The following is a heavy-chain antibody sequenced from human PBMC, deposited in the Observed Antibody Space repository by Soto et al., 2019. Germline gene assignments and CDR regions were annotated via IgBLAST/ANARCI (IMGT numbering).Heavy chain of an antibody. CDR1: GYSFTSYW. CDR3: ASSYDSSGYFRYYYGMDV. D-gene: IGHD3-22*01. Sequence: GESLKISCKGSGYSFTSYWISWVRQMPGKGLEWMGGIDPSDSYTNYSPSFQGHVTISADKSISTAYLQWSSLKASDTAMYYCASSYDSSGYFRYYYGMDVWGQGTTVTVSS. V-gene: IGHV5-10-1*01. CDR2: IDPSDSYT. J-gene: IGHJ6*02.